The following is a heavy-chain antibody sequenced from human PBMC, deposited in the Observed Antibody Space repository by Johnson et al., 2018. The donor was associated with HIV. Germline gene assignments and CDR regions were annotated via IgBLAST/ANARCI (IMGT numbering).Heavy chain of an antibody. CDR1: GFLFSRYA. D-gene: IGHD1-26*01. CDR2: ISYDGGNN. J-gene: IGHJ3*02. V-gene: IGHV3-30-3*01. CDR3: ARDSEWELGQEGAFDI. Sequence: QVQLVESGGGVVQPGRSLRLSCAASGFLFSRYAMHWVRQAPGKGLEWVAVISYDGGNNYYADSVKSRFTISRDNSKNTLYLQMNSLRAEDTAVYYCARDSEWELGQEGAFDIWGQGTMVTVSS.